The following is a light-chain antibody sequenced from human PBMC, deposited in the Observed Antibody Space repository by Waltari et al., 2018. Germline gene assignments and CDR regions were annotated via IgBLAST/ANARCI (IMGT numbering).Light chain of an antibody. CDR2: SNH. CDR1: SSTIGSNT. V-gene: IGLV1-44*01. CDR3: AAWYDSLNGVV. J-gene: IGLJ2*01. Sequence: QSVLTQPPSASGTPGQRVTTPCSGSSSTIGSNTANRYQQPPGTAPKLPILSNHPAPSGVPDRFSGSKSGTSASLAISGLQSEDEADYYCAAWYDSLNGVVFGGGTKLTVL.